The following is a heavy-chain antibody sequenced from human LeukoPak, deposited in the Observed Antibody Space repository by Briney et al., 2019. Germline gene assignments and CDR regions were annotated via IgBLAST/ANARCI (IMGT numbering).Heavy chain of an antibody. CDR3: AKGFSAGTMDY. D-gene: IGHD1-1*01. J-gene: IGHJ4*02. CDR1: AFILKNYA. Sequence: PGGALRLSCAASAFILKNYAMHWVRQPPGKGLEWVTVISYHGSNQYYIDSVKGRFTISRDNSKDTVYLQMNSLRPDDTAVYYCAKGFSAGTMDYWGQGTLVTVSS. CDR2: ISYHGSNQ. V-gene: IGHV3-30*18.